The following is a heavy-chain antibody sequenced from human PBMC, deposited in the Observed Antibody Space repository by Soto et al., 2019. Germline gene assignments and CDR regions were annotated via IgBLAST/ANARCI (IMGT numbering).Heavy chain of an antibody. J-gene: IGHJ4*02. D-gene: IGHD4-17*01. CDR3: ARRDDYGDYDLFDY. Sequence: XSVKVSFKASGYTFTSYAMHLVRQTPGQRLEWMGWINAGNGNTKYSQKFQGRVTITRDTSASTAYMELSSLRSEDTAVYYCARRDDYGDYDLFDYWGQGTLVTVS. V-gene: IGHV1-3*01. CDR1: GYTFTSYA. CDR2: INAGNGNT.